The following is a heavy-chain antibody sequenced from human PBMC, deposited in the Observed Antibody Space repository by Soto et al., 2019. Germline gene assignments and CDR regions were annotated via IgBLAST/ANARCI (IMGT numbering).Heavy chain of an antibody. J-gene: IGHJ4*02. D-gene: IGHD4-17*01. CDR1: GYTLTELS. Sequence: ASVKVSCKVSGYTLTELSMHWVRQAPGKGLEWMGGFDPEDGETIYAQKFQGRVTMTEDTSTDTAYMELSSLRSEDTAVYYCATDTTVTTGHDYWGQGTLVTSPQ. V-gene: IGHV1-24*01. CDR2: FDPEDGET. CDR3: ATDTTVTTGHDY.